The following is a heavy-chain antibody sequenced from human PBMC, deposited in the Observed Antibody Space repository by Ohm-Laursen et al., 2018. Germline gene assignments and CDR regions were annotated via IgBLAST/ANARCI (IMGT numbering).Heavy chain of an antibody. Sequence: SSLRLSCTAPGFTFSSYGMHWVRQAPGKGLEWVAVISYAGSNKYYADSVKGRFTISRDNSKNTLYLQMNSLRAEDTAVYYCAKDLRYDSSGSDTLYWGQGTLVTVSS. V-gene: IGHV3-30*18. CDR1: GFTFSSYG. CDR3: AKDLRYDSSGSDTLY. D-gene: IGHD3-22*01. CDR2: ISYAGSNK. J-gene: IGHJ4*02.